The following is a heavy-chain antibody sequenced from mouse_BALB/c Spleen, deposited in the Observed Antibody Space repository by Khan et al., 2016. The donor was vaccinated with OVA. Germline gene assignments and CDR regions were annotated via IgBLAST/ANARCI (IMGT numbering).Heavy chain of an antibody. CDR1: GYTFPEYT. D-gene: IGHD3-3*01. V-gene: IGHV1-18*01. CDR3: ASDAGRY. J-gene: IGHJ4*01. Sequence: VQLQQSGPELVKPGASVKISCRTSGYTFPEYTVHWVKQSLGKSLDWIGVINPKNGGTAYNQKFTGKATLTVDKSSSTAYMEFRSLTSEDSAIYYCASDAGRYWGPGTSVTVAS. CDR2: INPKNGGT.